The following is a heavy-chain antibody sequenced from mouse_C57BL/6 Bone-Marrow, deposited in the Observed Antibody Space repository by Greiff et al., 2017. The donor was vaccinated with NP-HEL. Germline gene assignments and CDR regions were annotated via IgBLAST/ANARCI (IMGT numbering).Heavy chain of an antibody. CDR3: ARSGRGLLYYFDY. J-gene: IGHJ2*01. D-gene: IGHD3-1*01. CDR2: INPGSGGT. V-gene: IGHV1-54*01. Sequence: QVQLQQSGAELVRPGTSVKVSCKASGYAFTNYLIEWVKQRPGQGLEWIGVINPGSGGTNYNVKFKGKATLTADKSSSTAYMQLSSLTSEDSAVYFCARSGRGLLYYFDYWGQGTTLTVSS. CDR1: GYAFTNYL.